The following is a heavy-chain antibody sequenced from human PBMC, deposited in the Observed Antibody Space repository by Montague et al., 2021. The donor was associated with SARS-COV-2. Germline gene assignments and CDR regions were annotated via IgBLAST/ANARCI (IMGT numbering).Heavy chain of an antibody. CDR2: INHSGST. CDR3: ARGSSSRVMVRGKLQY. D-gene: IGHD3-10*01. V-gene: IGHV4-34*01. Sequence: SETLSLTCAVYGGSLSGYYWSWIRQSVGKGLEWIGEINHSGSTNXXPSLKSRVTISVDTSKKQFSLKLSSVTAADTAVYYCARGSSSRVMVRGKLQYWGQGALVIVSS. J-gene: IGHJ4*02. CDR1: GGSLSGYY.